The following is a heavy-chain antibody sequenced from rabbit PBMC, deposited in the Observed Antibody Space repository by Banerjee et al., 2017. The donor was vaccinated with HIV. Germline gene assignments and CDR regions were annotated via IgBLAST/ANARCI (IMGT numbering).Heavy chain of an antibody. D-gene: IGHD6-1*01. V-gene: IGHV1S45*01. CDR3: ARGENIGYGHGTFFL. CDR1: GFSFSYKYV. CDR2: INTSSGNT. J-gene: IGHJ4*01. Sequence: QEQLVESGGDLVKPEGSLTLTCTASGFSFSYKYVMCWVRQAPGKGLEWIACINTSSGNTVYANWAKGRFTISKTSSTTVTLQMTSLTAADTATYFCARGENIGYGHGTFFLWGPGTLVTVS.